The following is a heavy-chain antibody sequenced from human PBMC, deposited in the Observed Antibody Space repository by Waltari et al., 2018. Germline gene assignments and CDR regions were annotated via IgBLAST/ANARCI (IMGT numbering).Heavy chain of an antibody. D-gene: IGHD3-3*01. CDR3: AKPTYYDFWSGYPPGMDV. V-gene: IGHV1-69*01. CDR2: IIPIFGTA. CDR1: GGTFSSYA. Sequence: QVQLVQSGAEVKKPGSSVKVSCKASGGTFSSYAISWVRQAPGQGLEWMGGIIPIFGTANYAQKFQGRVTITADESTSTAYMELSSLRSEDTAVYYCAKPTYYDFWSGYPPGMDVWGQGTTVTVSS. J-gene: IGHJ6*02.